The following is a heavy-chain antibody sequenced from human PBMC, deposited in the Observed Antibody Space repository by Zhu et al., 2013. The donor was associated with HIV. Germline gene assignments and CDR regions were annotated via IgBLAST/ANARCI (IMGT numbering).Heavy chain of an antibody. D-gene: IGHD1-20*01. CDR3: ARMTQRYNWNQDSRDY. Sequence: QVQLVQSGAEVKKPGSSVKVSCKASGGTFSSYAISWVRQPLDKGLSGWEGSSLSLVQQTTHRSSRAESRLPRTKSTSTAYMELSSLRSEDTAVYYCARMTQRYNWNQDSRDYWGQGTLVTVSS. J-gene: IGHJ4*02. CDR2: SSLSLVQ. CDR1: GGTFSSYA. V-gene: IGHV1-69*01.